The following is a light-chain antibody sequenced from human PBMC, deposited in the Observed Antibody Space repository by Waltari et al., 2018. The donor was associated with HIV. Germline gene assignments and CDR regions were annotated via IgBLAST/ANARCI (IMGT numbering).Light chain of an antibody. CDR1: GLRDSF. CDR3: NCRDSNRKHHVV. J-gene: IGLJ2*01. Sequence: SSELTKDPAVSVALGQTVRITCQGDGLRDSFASWYKQKPGQAPILLIYGVDNRPSVTPDRFSCSSSGNTASFTISGTQAEDAADYYCNCRDSNRKHHVVFGGGTKLTV. V-gene: IGLV3-19*01. CDR2: GVD.